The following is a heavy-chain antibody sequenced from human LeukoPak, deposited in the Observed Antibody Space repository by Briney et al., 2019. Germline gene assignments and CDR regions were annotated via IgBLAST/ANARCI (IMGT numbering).Heavy chain of an antibody. D-gene: IGHD5-24*01. V-gene: IGHV1-69*13. CDR3: ARVRPTQCDYFDY. CDR2: IIPIFGTA. CDR1: GGTFSSYA. Sequence: SVKVSCKASGGTFSSYAISWVRQAPGQGLEWMGGIIPIFGTANYAQKFQGRVTITADESTSTAYMELSSLRSDDTAVYYCARVRPTQCDYFDYWGQGTLVTVSS. J-gene: IGHJ4*02.